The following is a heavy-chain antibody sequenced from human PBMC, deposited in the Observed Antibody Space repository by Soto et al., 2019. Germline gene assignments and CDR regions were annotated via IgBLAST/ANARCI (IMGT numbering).Heavy chain of an antibody. Sequence: QVHLVQSGAEVKKPGASVKVSCKASGYTFTSYGITWVRQAPGQGLEWMGWISAHNGNTDYAQKLKGRVIVTRDTSTSKDYVELRSVRSDDSAGYYCARGRYGDYWGQGALVTVSS. CDR3: ARGRYGDY. CDR2: ISAHNGNT. V-gene: IGHV1-18*01. CDR1: GYTFTSYG. J-gene: IGHJ4*02. D-gene: IGHD1-1*01.